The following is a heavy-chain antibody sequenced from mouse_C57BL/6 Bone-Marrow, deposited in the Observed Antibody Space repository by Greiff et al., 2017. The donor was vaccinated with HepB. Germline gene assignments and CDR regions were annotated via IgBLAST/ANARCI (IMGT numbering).Heavy chain of an antibody. CDR2: IDPEDGDT. CDR3: TTWILRYPYYFDY. CDR1: GFNIKDYY. Sequence: VQLQQSWAELVRPGASVKLSCTASGFNIKDYYMHWVKQRPEQGLEWIGRIDPEDGDTEYAPKFQGKATMTADTSSNTAYLQLSSLTSEDTAVYYCTTWILRYPYYFDYWGQGTTLTVSS. J-gene: IGHJ2*01. D-gene: IGHD1-1*01. V-gene: IGHV14-1*01.